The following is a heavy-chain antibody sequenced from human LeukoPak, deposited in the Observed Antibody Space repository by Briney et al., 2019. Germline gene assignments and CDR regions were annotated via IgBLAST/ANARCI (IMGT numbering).Heavy chain of an antibody. J-gene: IGHJ4*02. CDR3: ARWSYYDSSGYYNFDY. CDR2: IYHSGST. Sequence: SETLSLTCTVSGGAVSSYYWIWIRQPPGKGLEWIGYIYHSGSTNYNPSLKSRVTISVDPSKNQFSLKLSSVTAADTAVYYCARWSYYDSSGYYNFDYWGQGTLVTVSS. V-gene: IGHV4-59*08. D-gene: IGHD3-22*01. CDR1: GGAVSSYY.